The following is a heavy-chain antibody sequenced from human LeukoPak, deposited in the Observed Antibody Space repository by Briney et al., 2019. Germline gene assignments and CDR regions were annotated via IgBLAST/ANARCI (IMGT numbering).Heavy chain of an antibody. D-gene: IGHD3-10*01. CDR3: ARSRRGSFLVDY. CDR1: GGTFRSYA. V-gene: IGHV1-69*05. CDR2: IIPIFGTA. Sequence: SVKVSCKASGGTFRSYAISWVRPAPGQGLEWMGGIIPIFGTANYAQKFQGRVTITTDESTSTAYMELSSLRSEDTAVYYCARSRRGSFLVDYWGQGTLVTVSS. J-gene: IGHJ4*02.